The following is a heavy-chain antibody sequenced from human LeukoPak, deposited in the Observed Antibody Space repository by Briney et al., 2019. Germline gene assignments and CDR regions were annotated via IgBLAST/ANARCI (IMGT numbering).Heavy chain of an antibody. J-gene: IGHJ4*02. Sequence: GGSLRLSCVASGLTFSDYFMSWIRQAPGKGLEWLSFINSAGDNIYYADSVKGRFTISRDNAKKTLYLEMNSLRMEDTAIYYCATSRVFDYWGQGTLVTVSS. V-gene: IGHV3-11*04. CDR3: ATSRVFDY. CDR2: INSAGDNI. CDR1: GLTFSDYF.